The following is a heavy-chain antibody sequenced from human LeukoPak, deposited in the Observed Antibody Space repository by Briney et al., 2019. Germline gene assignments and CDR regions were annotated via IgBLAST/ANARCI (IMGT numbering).Heavy chain of an antibody. D-gene: IGHD1-20*01. CDR1: GYTFTGYY. J-gene: IGHJ4*02. V-gene: IGHV1-2*06. CDR3: VRDLSGITTTSRGDDC. Sequence: ASVKVSCKASGYTFTGYYMYWVRQAPGQGLEWMGRINPNNGDTNYAQKFQGRVTMTRDTSINIAYMELSRLRSDDTAMYYCVRDLSGITTTSRGDDCWGQGTLVTVSS. CDR2: INPNNGDT.